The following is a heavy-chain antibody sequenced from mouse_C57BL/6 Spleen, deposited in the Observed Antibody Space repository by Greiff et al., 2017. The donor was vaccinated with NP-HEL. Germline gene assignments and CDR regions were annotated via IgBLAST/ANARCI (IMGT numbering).Heavy chain of an antibody. CDR2: INPSTGGT. CDR3: ARPEGYYGYYAMDY. J-gene: IGHJ4*01. Sequence: EVKLMESGPELVKPGASVKISCKASGYSFTGYYMNWVKQSPEKSLEWIGEINPSTGGTTYNQKFKAKATLTVDKSSSTAYMQLKSLTSEDSAVYYFARPEGYYGYYAMDYWGQGTSVTVSS. D-gene: IGHD1-1*01. V-gene: IGHV1-42*01. CDR1: GYSFTGYY.